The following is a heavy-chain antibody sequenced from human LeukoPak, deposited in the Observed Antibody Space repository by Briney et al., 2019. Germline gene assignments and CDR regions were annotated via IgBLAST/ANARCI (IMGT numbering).Heavy chain of an antibody. CDR2: IYSGGST. Sequence: GGSLRLSCAASGFTFTNAWMSWVRQAPGKGLEWVSVIYSGGSTYYADSVKGRFTISRDNSKNTLYLQMNSLRAEDTAVYYCASLYFDYWGQGTLVTVSS. V-gene: IGHV3-53*01. CDR1: GFTFTNAW. CDR3: ASLYFDY. J-gene: IGHJ4*02.